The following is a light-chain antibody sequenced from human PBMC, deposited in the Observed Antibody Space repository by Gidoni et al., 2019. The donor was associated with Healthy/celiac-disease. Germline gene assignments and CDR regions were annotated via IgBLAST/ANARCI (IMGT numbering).Light chain of an antibody. V-gene: IGKV1-39*01. CDR1: QRISSY. CDR3: QQNNSTLVA. Sequence: DIQMTPSPSSLSASVGDRVTIPCRASQRISSYLNWYQQKPGKAPKLLIYAASSVQSGVPSMFSGSGSGTDFTLTISILQPEDVATYYCQQNNSTLVAFGQGTKVEIK. CDR2: AAS. J-gene: IGKJ1*01.